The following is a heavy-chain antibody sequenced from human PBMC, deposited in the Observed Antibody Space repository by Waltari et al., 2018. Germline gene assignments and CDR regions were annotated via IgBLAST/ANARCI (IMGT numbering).Heavy chain of an antibody. CDR3: ARSRRARVNVQVRAATGGYFNQ. J-gene: IGHJ4*02. CDR1: GGSFSGYY. CDR2: INDSGNT. V-gene: IGHV4-34*02. D-gene: IGHD2-21*01. Sequence: QVQLQQWGTDLVKPLETLSLTCAVYGGSFSGYYWSWIRQTPEGRLEWIGEINDSGNTYSKTSLRGRITMSVDTSKNQFSLQMRYMTAADAAVYYCARSRRARVNVQVRAATGGYFNQWGQGFPVTVSS.